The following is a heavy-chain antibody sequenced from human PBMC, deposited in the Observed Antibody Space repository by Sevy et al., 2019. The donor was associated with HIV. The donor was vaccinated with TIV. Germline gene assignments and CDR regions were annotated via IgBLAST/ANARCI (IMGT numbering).Heavy chain of an antibody. Sequence: GGSLRLSCTASGFTFRSYSMNWVRQAPGKGLEWVSSISSTSSHIYYADSVKGRFTISRDNAKNSLYLQMNSLRAEDTAVYYCARGPKGHPFDYWGQGTLVTVSS. V-gene: IGHV3-21*01. J-gene: IGHJ4*02. CDR2: ISSTSSHI. CDR1: GFTFRSYS. CDR3: ARGPKGHPFDY.